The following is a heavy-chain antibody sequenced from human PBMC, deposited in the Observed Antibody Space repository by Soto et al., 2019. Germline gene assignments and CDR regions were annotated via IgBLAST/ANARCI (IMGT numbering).Heavy chain of an antibody. CDR1: GGSFSGYY. J-gene: IGHJ6*02. CDR2: IKHDGDI. CDR3: AKGGTKLNRFYYFYGMDV. D-gene: IGHD3-10*01. Sequence: QVQLQQWGAGLLKPSETLSLTCGVYGGSFSGYYWNWIRQSPGKGLEWIGEIKHDGDIYYNTSPKCRATISVDTSKNQFSLKLSSVTAADTAIYYCAKGGTKLNRFYYFYGMDVWGQGTTVTVSS. V-gene: IGHV4-34*01.